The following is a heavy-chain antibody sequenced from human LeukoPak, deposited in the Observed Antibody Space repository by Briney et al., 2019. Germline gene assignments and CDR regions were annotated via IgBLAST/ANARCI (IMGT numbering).Heavy chain of an antibody. Sequence: ASVKVSCKASGYTFTGYYMHWVRQAPGQGLEWMGWINPNSGGTNYAQKFQGRVTMTRDTSISTAHMELSRLRSDDTAVYYCARDKEWELPNFDYWGQGTLVTVSS. J-gene: IGHJ4*02. CDR2: INPNSGGT. V-gene: IGHV1-2*02. CDR3: ARDKEWELPNFDY. D-gene: IGHD1-26*01. CDR1: GYTFTGYY.